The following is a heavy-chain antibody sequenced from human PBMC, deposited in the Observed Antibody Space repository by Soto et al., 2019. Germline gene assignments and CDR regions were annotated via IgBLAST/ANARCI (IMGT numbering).Heavy chain of an antibody. CDR3: ARVSHPDPLVDY. J-gene: IGHJ4*02. Sequence: SETLSLTCTVSGGSISSYYWSWIRQPPGKGLEWIGYIYYSGSTYYNPSLKSRVTISVDTSKNQFSLKLSSVTAADTAVYYCARVSHPDPLVDYWGQGTLVTVSS. CDR1: GGSISSYY. V-gene: IGHV4-59*08. CDR2: IYYSGST.